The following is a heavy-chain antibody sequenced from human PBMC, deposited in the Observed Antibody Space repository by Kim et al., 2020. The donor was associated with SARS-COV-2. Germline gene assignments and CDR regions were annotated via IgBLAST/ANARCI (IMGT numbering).Heavy chain of an antibody. J-gene: IGHJ4*01. CDR1: GGSFSGYY. D-gene: IGHD2-2*01. V-gene: IGHV4-34*01. CDR2: INHSGST. Sequence: SETLSLTCAVYGGSFSGYYWSWIRQPPGKGLEWIGEINHSGSTNYNPSLKSRVTISVDTSKNQFSLKLSSVTAADTAVYYCARGPNVVVPAAIPYFDYWG. CDR3: ARGPNVVVPAAIPYFDY.